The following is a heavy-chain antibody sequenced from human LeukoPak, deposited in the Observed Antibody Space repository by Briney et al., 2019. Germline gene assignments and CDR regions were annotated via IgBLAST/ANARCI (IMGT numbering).Heavy chain of an antibody. CDR3: ARVGIAAAGAYYFDY. CDR1: GGSISSSSYY. CDR2: IYYSGST. J-gene: IGHJ4*02. Sequence: SETLSLTCTVSGGSISSSSYYWGWIRQPPGKGLEWIGSIYYSGSTYYNPSLKSRVTISVDTSKNQFSLKLSSVTAADTAVYYCARVGIAAAGAYYFDYWGQGTLVTVSS. V-gene: IGHV4-39*07. D-gene: IGHD6-13*01.